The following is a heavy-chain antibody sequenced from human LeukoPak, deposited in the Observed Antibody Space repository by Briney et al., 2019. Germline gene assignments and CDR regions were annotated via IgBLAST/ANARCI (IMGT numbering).Heavy chain of an antibody. J-gene: IGHJ4*02. V-gene: IGHV3-7*01. CDR2: MNLDGSEK. CDR3: ARDATYCTNGVCYTRFDY. D-gene: IGHD2-8*01. Sequence: GGSLRLSCAASGFPFTSHWMSGARQAPGKGLEGVARMNLDGSEKYYVDSVKGRFTISRDNAKTSLYLEMNSLRAEDTAVYYCARDATYCTNGVCYTRFDYWGQGTLVTVSS. CDR1: GFPFTSHW.